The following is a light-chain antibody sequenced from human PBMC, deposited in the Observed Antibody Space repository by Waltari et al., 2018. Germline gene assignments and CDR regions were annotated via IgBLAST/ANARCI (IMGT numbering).Light chain of an antibody. Sequence: EIVLTQSPGTLSLSPGARATLSCRASQSVSRALAWYQQKPGQAPRLLIYAASTRATGVPDRFSGSGSGIDFSLTISRLDPEDFAVYYCQHYVNLPVTFGQGTKVEI. CDR1: QSVSRA. CDR2: AAS. J-gene: IGKJ1*01. CDR3: QHYVNLPVT. V-gene: IGKV3-20*01.